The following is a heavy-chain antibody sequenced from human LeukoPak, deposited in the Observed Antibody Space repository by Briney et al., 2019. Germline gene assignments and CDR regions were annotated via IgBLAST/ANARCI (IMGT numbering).Heavy chain of an antibody. V-gene: IGHV3-15*01. CDR3: TTNWYDYVWGSSGAFDI. CDR2: IKSKTDGGTT. D-gene: IGHD3-16*01. Sequence: GGSLRLSCAASGFTFSNAWMSWVRQAPGKGLEWVGRIKSKTDGGTTDYAAPVKGRFTISRDDSKNTLYLQMNSLKTEDTAVYYCTTNWYDYVWGSSGAFDIWGQGTMVTVSS. J-gene: IGHJ3*02. CDR1: GFTFSNAW.